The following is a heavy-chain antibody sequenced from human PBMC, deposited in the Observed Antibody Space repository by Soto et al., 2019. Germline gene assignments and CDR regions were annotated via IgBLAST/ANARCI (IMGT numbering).Heavy chain of an antibody. D-gene: IGHD6-19*01. CDR1: GYTFTSYA. J-gene: IGHJ4*02. V-gene: IGHV1-3*01. CDR3: ARATAWLVRLDY. CDR2: INAGNGNT. Sequence: GXSVKDSCEASGYTFTSYAMHWVRQAPVQRLEWMGWINAGNGNTKYSQKFQGRVTITRDTSASTAYMELSSLRSEDTAVYYCARATAWLVRLDYWGQGTLVTVSS.